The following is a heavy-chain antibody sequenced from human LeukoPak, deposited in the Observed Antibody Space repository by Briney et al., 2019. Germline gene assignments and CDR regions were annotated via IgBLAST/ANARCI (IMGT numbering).Heavy chain of an antibody. CDR1: GGSFSSYY. CDR3: ARHRGDSSGTGYGAFDI. D-gene: IGHD3-22*01. CDR2: IYYSGST. Sequence: PSETLSLTCTVSGGSFSSYYRSWVRQPPGKGLEWIGYIYYSGSTNYNHFLKSRVTRSVDPSKNQFSLKLSSVNAADTAVYYCARHRGDSSGTGYGAFDIWGQGTMVTVSS. V-gene: IGHV4-59*08. J-gene: IGHJ3*02.